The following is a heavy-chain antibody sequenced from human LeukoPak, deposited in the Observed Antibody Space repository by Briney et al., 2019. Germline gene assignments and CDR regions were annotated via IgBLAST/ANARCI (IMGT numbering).Heavy chain of an antibody. CDR2: IYYRVSA. CDR3: ARGYSSGYMLT. J-gene: IGHJ5*01. D-gene: IGHD5-18*01. V-gene: IGHV4-59*06. Sequence: SETLSLTCTVSGGSICSSYWCWICERLGAGVWWIWYIYYRVSAYYNPSLKSRITISVETSKNHCTLKVTSVTAADTAVYYCARGYSSGYMLTWGHGTLVSASS. CDR1: GGSICSSY.